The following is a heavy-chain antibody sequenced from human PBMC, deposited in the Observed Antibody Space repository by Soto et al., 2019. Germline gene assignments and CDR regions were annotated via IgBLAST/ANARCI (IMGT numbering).Heavy chain of an antibody. J-gene: IGHJ2*01. D-gene: IGHD3-22*01. CDR2: IFSNDEK. V-gene: IGHV2-26*01. CDR3: ARSTYYYDSSGPNWYFDL. CDR1: GFSLSNARMG. Sequence: QVTLKESGPVLVKLTETLTLTCTVSGFSLSNARMGVSWIRQPPGKALEWLAHIFSNDEKSYSTSLKSRLTISKDTSKSQVVLTMTNMDPVDTATYYCARSTYYYDSSGPNWYFDLWGRGTLVTVSS.